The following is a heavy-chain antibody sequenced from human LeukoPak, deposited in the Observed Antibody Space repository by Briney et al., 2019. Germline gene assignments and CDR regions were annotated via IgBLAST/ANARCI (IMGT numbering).Heavy chain of an antibody. J-gene: IGHJ3*02. D-gene: IGHD3-3*01. CDR1: GYTFTGYY. V-gene: IGHV1-2*02. Sequence: GASVKVSCKASGYTFTGYYMHWVRQAPGQGLEWMGWINPNSGGTNYAQKFRGRVTMTRDTSISTAYMELSRLRSDDTAVYYCARLRITIFGVVITPYAFDIWGQGTMVTVSS. CDR2: INPNSGGT. CDR3: ARLRITIFGVVITPYAFDI.